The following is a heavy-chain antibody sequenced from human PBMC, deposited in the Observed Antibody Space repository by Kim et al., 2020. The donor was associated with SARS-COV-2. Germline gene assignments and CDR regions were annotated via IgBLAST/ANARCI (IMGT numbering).Heavy chain of an antibody. J-gene: IGHJ4*02. CDR2: IKSKTDGGTT. Sequence: GGSLRLSCAASGFTFSNAWMSWVRQAPGKGLEWVGRIKSKTDGGTTDYAAPVKGRFTISRDDSKNTLYLQMNSLKTEDTAVYYCTTTGPRYSGSYYVYWGQGTLVTVSS. D-gene: IGHD1-26*01. CDR3: TTTGPRYSGSYYVY. V-gene: IGHV3-15*01. CDR1: GFTFSNAW.